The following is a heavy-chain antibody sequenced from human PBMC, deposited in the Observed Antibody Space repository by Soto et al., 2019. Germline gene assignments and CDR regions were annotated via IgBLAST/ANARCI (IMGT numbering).Heavy chain of an antibody. CDR2: ITHSGST. D-gene: IGHD2-8*02. Sequence: QVQLQQWGAGLLKPSETLSLTCAVYGGSFSGYYWTWIRHPPGTGLEWIGEITHSGSTNYNPSPKRRVTRSVDTSKNQFSLKLTSVTAADTAVYYCARDKITGLFDYWDQGTLVTVSS. V-gene: IGHV4-34*01. CDR1: GGSFSGYY. J-gene: IGHJ4*02. CDR3: ARDKITGLFDY.